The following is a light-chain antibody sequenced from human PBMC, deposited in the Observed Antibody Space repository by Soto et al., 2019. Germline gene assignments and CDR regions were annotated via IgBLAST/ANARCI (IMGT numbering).Light chain of an antibody. Sequence: EIVMTQSPATLSVSPGERATLSCRASQSVTGNLAWYQQKPGQAPRLLIYGASTRATGIPARFSGSGSGTEFTLTISSLQSEDFAVYYCQQYNNWPIAFGQGTRLEIK. CDR3: QQYNNWPIA. CDR1: QSVTGN. CDR2: GAS. J-gene: IGKJ5*01. V-gene: IGKV3-15*01.